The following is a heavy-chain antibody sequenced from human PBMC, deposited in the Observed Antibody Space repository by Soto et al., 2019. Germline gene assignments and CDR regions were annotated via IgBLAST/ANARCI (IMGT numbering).Heavy chain of an antibody. CDR1: GGTFSSYA. CDR3: ARSQGGSSSLDIYYYYYYGMDV. J-gene: IGHJ6*02. D-gene: IGHD2-15*01. V-gene: IGHV1-69*01. CDR2: SIPIFGTA. Sequence: QVQLVQSGAEVKKPGSSVKVSCKAPGGTFSSYAISWVRQAPGQGLEWMGGSIPIFGTAKSAQKFQGRVTITADESTSTGYMELSSLRSEDTAVYYCARSQGGSSSLDIYYYYYYGMDVWGQGTTVTVSS.